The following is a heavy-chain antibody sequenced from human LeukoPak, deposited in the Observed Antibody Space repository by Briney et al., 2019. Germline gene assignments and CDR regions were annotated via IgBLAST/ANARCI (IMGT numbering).Heavy chain of an antibody. J-gene: IGHJ4*02. V-gene: IGHV3-23*01. CDR2: VSGSGGSA. Sequence: GGSLRLSCAASGFTFSSYAMNWVRQAPGKGLEWVSLVSGSGGSAYYADSVKGRFTVSRDNSKNTLYLQMNSLRAEDTAVYYCAKSNLKYYFDSWGQGTLVTVSS. CDR3: AKSNLKYYFDS. CDR1: GFTFSSYA. D-gene: IGHD6-6*01.